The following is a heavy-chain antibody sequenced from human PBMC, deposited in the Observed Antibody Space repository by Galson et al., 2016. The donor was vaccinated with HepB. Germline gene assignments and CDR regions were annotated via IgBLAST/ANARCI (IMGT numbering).Heavy chain of an antibody. J-gene: IGHJ4*02. CDR1: GFTFDDYA. CDR3: AKGDGGYYLVVDS. D-gene: IGHD4-17*01. V-gene: IGHV3-43*02. Sequence: SLRLSCAASGFTFDDYAMHWVRQVPGKGLEWVSLISGAGGGQYYADSVKGRFTISRDNSKTSLYLQMNTLRTEDTALYYCAKGDGGYYLVVDSWGQGTLVTVSS. CDR2: ISGAGGGQ.